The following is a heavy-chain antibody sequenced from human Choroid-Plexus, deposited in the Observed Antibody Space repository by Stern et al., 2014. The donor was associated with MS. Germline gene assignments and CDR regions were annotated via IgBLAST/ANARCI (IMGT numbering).Heavy chain of an antibody. Sequence: VQLVQSGAEVKKLGASVKVSYKTSGYIFTGYYIHWVRQAPGQGLEWMAWINPNTGGTKYAQKFQGRVTMSRDTSISTAYVELSSLTSDDTAVYYCARDQRGITIFGVVTDYYYLGMDVWGQGTTVTVSS. D-gene: IGHD3-3*01. CDR3: ARDQRGITIFGVVTDYYYLGMDV. V-gene: IGHV1-2*02. CDR1: GYIFTGYY. J-gene: IGHJ6*02. CDR2: INPNTGGT.